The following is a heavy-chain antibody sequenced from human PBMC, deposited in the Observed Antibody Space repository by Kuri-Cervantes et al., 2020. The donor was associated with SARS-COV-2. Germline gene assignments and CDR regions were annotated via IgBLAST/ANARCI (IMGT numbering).Heavy chain of an antibody. J-gene: IGHJ3*02. CDR3: ARESIAANLGAFDI. D-gene: IGHD6-6*01. CDR1: GGSFSGYY. Sequence: SETLSLTCAVYGGSFSGYYWSWIRQPPGKGLEWIGEINHSGSTNYNPSLKSRVTISVDTSKNQFSLKLSSVTAADTAVYYCARESIAANLGAFDIWGQGTMVTVSS. CDR2: INHSGST. V-gene: IGHV4-34*01.